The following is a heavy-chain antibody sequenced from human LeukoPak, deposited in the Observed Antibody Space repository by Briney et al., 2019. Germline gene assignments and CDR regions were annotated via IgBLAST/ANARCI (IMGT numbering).Heavy chain of an antibody. CDR2: IKEDGSEK. D-gene: IGHD1-1*01. V-gene: IGHV3-7*01. CDR3: ARDRWKAFDC. CDR1: GFTFSIYW. Sequence: PGGSLRLSCAASGFTFSIYWMSWVRQAPGKGLEWVANIKEDGSEKYYVDSVKGRFTISRDNAKNSLYLQMNRLRVEDTAVYYCARDRWKAFDCWGQGTLVTASS. J-gene: IGHJ4*02.